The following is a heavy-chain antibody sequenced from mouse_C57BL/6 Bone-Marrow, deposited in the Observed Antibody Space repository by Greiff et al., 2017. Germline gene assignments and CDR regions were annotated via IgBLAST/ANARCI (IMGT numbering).Heavy chain of an antibody. V-gene: IGHV1-81*01. D-gene: IGHD3-1*01. CDR2: IYPRSGNT. CDR3: ARWGAPFAY. J-gene: IGHJ3*01. CDR1: GYTFTSYG. Sequence: VQLQQSGAELARPGASVKLSCKASGYTFTSYGISWVKQRTGQGLEWIGEIYPRSGNTYYNEKFKGKATLTADKSSSTAYMELRSRTSEDSAVYFCARWGAPFAYWGQGTLVTVSA.